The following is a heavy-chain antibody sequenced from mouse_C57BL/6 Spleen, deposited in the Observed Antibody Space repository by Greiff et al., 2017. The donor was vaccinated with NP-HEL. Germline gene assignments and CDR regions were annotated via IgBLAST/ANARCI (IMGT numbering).Heavy chain of an antibody. CDR1: GYTFTDYY. Sequence: VQLQQSGPELVKPGASVKISCKASGYTFTDYYMNWVKQSHGKSLEWIGDINPNNGGTSYNQKFKGKATLTVDKSSSTAYMELRSLTSEDSAVYYCARVGLPYYFDYWGQGTTLTVSS. D-gene: IGHD2-2*01. V-gene: IGHV1-26*01. CDR3: ARVGLPYYFDY. CDR2: INPNNGGT. J-gene: IGHJ2*01.